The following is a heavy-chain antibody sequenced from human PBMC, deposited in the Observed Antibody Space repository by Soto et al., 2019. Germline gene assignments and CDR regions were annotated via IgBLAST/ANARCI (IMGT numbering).Heavy chain of an antibody. D-gene: IGHD3-16*01. Sequence: PSETLSLTCTVSVDSITDYYWSWIRQPAGKGLEWIGRFYTSGSTLYNPSLKSRVTMSLDPAKKQFSLRLTSVTAADTAIYFCAGGSSFTSPHYWGQGTLVTVSS. CDR3: AGGSSFTSPHY. V-gene: IGHV4-4*07. CDR1: VDSITDYY. J-gene: IGHJ4*02. CDR2: FYTSGST.